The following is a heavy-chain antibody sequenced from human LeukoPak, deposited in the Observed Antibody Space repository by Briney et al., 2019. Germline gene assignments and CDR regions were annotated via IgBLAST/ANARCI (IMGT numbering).Heavy chain of an antibody. V-gene: IGHV3-23*01. CDR3: AKEETYYDFWSGYSSPYYYYYMDV. D-gene: IGHD3-3*01. J-gene: IGHJ6*03. Sequence: PGGSLRLSCAASGFTFSSYGMSWVRQAPGKGLEWVSAISGSGGSTYYADSVKGRFTISRDNSKNTLYLQMNSLRAEDTAVYYCAKEETYYDFWSGYSSPYYYYYMDVWGKGTTVTVSS. CDR1: GFTFSSYG. CDR2: ISGSGGST.